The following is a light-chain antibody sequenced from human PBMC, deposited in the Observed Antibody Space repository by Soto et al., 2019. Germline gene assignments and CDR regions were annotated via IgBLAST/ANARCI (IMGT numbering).Light chain of an antibody. CDR3: QQYNNWPPIT. V-gene: IGKV3-20*01. CDR1: QSVSSSY. CDR2: GAS. J-gene: IGKJ5*01. Sequence: EIVLTQSPGTLSLSPGERGTLSCRASQSVSSSYLAWYQQKPGQAPRLLIYGASTRATGIPDRFSGSGSGTDFTLTISSLQSEDFAVYYCQQYNNWPPITFGQGTRLETK.